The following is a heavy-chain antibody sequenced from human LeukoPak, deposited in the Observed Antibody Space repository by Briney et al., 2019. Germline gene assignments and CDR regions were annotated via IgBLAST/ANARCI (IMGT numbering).Heavy chain of an antibody. CDR1: GGSISSGSYY. CDR2: IYYSGST. Sequence: SETLSLTCTVSGGSISSGSYYWSWIRQPAGKGLEWIGYIYYSGSTYYNPSLKSRVTISVDTSKNQFSLRLNSVTAADTAVYYCARGGAYGRFDPWGQGTLVTVSS. V-gene: IGHV4-61*10. CDR3: ARGGAYGRFDP. J-gene: IGHJ5*02. D-gene: IGHD2-21*01.